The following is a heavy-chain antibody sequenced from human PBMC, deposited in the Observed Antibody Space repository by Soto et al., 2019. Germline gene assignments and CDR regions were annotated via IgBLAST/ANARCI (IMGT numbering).Heavy chain of an antibody. CDR2: TYCRSRWYN. D-gene: IGHD6-13*01. CDR1: GDSVSSNSAA. V-gene: IGHV6-1*01. CDR3: TRDTAAPGPDFDY. Sequence: SQTLSLTCGISGDSVSSNSAAWNWIRQSPSRGLEWLGRTYCRSRWYNDYAVSVQSRITINPDTSKNQFSLQLNSVTPEDTAVYYCTRDTAAPGPDFDYWGQGTLVTVSS. J-gene: IGHJ4*02.